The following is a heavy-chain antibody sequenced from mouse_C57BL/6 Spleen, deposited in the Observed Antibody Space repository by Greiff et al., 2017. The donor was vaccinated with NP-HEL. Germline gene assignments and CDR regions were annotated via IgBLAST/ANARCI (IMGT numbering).Heavy chain of an antibody. CDR3: AREGFITTVVEYYFDY. J-gene: IGHJ2*01. CDR1: GFTFSSYA. D-gene: IGHD1-1*01. Sequence: EVQGVESGGGLVKPGGSLKLSCAASGFTFSSYAMSWVRQTPEKRLEWVATISDGGSYTYYPDNVKGRFTISRDNAKNNLYLQMSHLKSEDTAMYYCAREGFITTVVEYYFDYWGQGTTLTVSS. CDR2: ISDGGSYT. V-gene: IGHV5-4*01.